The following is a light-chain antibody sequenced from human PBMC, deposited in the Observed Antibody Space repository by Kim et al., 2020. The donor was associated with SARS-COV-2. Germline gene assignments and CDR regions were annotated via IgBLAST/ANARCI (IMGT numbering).Light chain of an antibody. CDR1: QSLLHSNGYNY. V-gene: IGKV2-28*01. J-gene: IGKJ2*03. Sequence: DIVMIQSPLSLPVTPGEPASISCRSSQSLLHSNGYNYLDWYLQKPGQSPQLLIYLGSNRASGVPDRFSGSGSGTDFTLKISRVEAEDVGVYYCMQALQTPRFGQGTKLEI. CDR2: LGS. CDR3: MQALQTPR.